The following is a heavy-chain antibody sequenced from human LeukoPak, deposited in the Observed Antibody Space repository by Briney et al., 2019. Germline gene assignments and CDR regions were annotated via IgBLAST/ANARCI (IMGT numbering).Heavy chain of an antibody. V-gene: IGHV1-18*04. CDR1: GYTCSNHG. CDR2: TSYNGNT. D-gene: IGHD6-19*01. CDR3: ARHSGSGWQALGY. Sequence: GASVKVSCKASGYTCSNHGISWVRQAPGLGLEWMGWTSYNGNTNYAQKFQDRVTMTTDTSTTTAYMELRSLESDDTAVYYCARHSGSGWQALGYWGQGTLVTVSS. J-gene: IGHJ4*02.